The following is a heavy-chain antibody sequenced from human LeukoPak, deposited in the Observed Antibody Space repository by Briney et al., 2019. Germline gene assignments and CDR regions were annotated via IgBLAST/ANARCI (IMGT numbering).Heavy chain of an antibody. Sequence: GGSLRLSCAASGFTFSSYGMHWVRQAPGKGLEWVALISYDGSNKYYADSVKGRFTISRDNSKNTLYLQMNSLRAEDTAVYYCARGAYSSSWLNFDYWGQGNLVTVSS. CDR3: ARGAYSSSWLNFDY. V-gene: IGHV3-30*03. CDR1: GFTFSSYG. J-gene: IGHJ4*02. D-gene: IGHD6-13*01. CDR2: ISYDGSNK.